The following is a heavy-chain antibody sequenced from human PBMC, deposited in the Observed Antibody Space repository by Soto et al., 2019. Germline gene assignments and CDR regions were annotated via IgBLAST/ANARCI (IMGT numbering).Heavy chain of an antibody. V-gene: IGHV3-30*03. J-gene: IGHJ3*02. CDR1: GFIFSSYG. Sequence: QVQLVESGGGVVQPGRSLRLSCAASGFIFSSYGMNWVRQAPGKGLEWVAVMSFDGSIKYYADSVKGRFTISRDNSKNMLYLQMNSLRAEDTAVYYCATIAVPPAFDIWGQGTMVTVSP. D-gene: IGHD6-19*01. CDR3: ATIAVPPAFDI. CDR2: MSFDGSIK.